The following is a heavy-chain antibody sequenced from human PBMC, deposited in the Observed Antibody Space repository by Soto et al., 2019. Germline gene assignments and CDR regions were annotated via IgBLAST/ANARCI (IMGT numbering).Heavy chain of an antibody. V-gene: IGHV5-51*01. Sequence: GESLKISCKGSGYSFTSYWIGWVRQMPGKGLEWMGIIYPGDSDTRYSPSFQGQVTISADKSISTAYLQWSSLKASDTAMYYCARSPRYYDFWSGYNNYYYYGMDVWGQGTTVTVSS. CDR3: ARSPRYYDFWSGYNNYYYYGMDV. CDR2: IYPGDSDT. J-gene: IGHJ6*02. D-gene: IGHD3-3*01. CDR1: GYSFTSYW.